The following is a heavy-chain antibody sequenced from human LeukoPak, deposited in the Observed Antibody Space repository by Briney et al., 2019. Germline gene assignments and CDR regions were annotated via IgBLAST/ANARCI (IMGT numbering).Heavy chain of an antibody. CDR2: INHSGST. CDR3: ARVDYGSSPY. CDR1: GGSFSGYY. V-gene: IGHV4-34*01. D-gene: IGHD4-17*01. Sequence: PSETLSLTCAVYGGSFSGYYWSWIRQPPGKGLEWIGEINHSGSTNYNPSLKSRVPISVDTSKNQFSLKLSSVTAADTAVYYCARVDYGSSPYWGQGTLVTVSS. J-gene: IGHJ4*02.